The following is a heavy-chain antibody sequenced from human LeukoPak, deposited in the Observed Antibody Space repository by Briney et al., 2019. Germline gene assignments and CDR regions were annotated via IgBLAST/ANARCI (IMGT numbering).Heavy chain of an antibody. Sequence: SETLSLTCTVSGGSISSSNFYWGWIRQPPGKGLEWIGSIYTSGSTNYNPSLKSRVTISVDTSKNQFSLRLNSVTATDTAMYYCARGPYSYDSSGCFDYWGQGALVTVSS. D-gene: IGHD3-22*01. CDR3: ARGPYSYDSSGCFDY. J-gene: IGHJ4*02. CDR2: IYTSGST. CDR1: GGSISSSNFY. V-gene: IGHV4-39*07.